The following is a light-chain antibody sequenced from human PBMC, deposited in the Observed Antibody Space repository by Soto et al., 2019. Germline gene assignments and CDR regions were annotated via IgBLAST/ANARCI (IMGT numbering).Light chain of an antibody. V-gene: IGKV1-39*01. CDR1: QSISSY. CDR3: QQSYSTLGT. Sequence: DIQMTQSPSSLSASVGDRVTITCRASQSISSYLNWYQQKPGKAPKLLIYAASSLQSGVPSRFSGSGSGTDVTLTISSLQPEDFATYYCQQSYSTLGTFGQGTKVDIK. J-gene: IGKJ1*01. CDR2: AAS.